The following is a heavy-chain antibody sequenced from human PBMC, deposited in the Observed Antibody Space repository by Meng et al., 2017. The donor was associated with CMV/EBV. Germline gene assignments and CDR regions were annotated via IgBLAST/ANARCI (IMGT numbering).Heavy chain of an antibody. D-gene: IGHD2-2*02. Sequence: GESLKIYCAASLFTFSSYSMNSVRQAPGKGLEWVSYMSSSSSTIYYAVSMKGRFTISRDNAKNSLYLQMNSLRAEDTAVYYCARDLVEDIVVVPGAITFDYWGQGTPVTVSS. J-gene: IGHJ4*02. CDR3: ARDLVEDIVVVPGAITFDY. CDR1: LFTFSSYS. CDR2: MSSSSSTI. V-gene: IGHV3-48*04.